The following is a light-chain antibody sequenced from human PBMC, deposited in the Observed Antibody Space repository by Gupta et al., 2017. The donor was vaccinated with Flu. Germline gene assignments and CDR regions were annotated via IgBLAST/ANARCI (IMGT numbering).Light chain of an antibody. V-gene: IGLV2-23*01. J-gene: IGLJ1*01. CDR2: EGI. CDR3: CSYAGSTTCLYV. CDR1: SSDVGSYYL. Sequence: SALTQPASVSGSPGPSITISCTGTSSDVGSYYLVSWYQQHPGKAPNLIIYEGIKRHSGVSNRFSGSMSGNTAALTISGLQAEDEADYHCCSYAGSTTCLYVFGTGTKVTVL.